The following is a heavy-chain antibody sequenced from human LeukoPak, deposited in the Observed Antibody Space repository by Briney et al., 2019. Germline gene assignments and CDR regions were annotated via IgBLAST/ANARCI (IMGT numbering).Heavy chain of an antibody. D-gene: IGHD4-23*01. Sequence: SETLSLTCTVSGGSISTYYWSWIRQPPGKGLEWIGYIYYSGSTNYNPSLKSRVTISVDTSKNQFSLQLSFVTAADTALYFCARADYGGNSAYDYWGQGALVTVSS. J-gene: IGHJ4*02. CDR2: IYYSGST. CDR3: ARADYGGNSAYDY. CDR1: GGSISTYY. V-gene: IGHV4-59*01.